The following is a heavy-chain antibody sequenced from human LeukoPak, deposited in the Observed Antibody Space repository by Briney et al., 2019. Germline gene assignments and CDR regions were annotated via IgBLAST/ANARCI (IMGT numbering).Heavy chain of an antibody. J-gene: IGHJ6*03. V-gene: IGHV1-8*01. CDR2: MNPNSGNT. CDR3: ARDNGGTAMAYYYYYYMDV. D-gene: IGHD5-18*01. Sequence: ASVKVSCKASGYTFTSYDINWVRQATGQGLEWMGWMNPNSGNTGYAQKSQGRVTMTRNTSISTAYMELSSLRSEDTAVYYCARDNGGTAMAYYYYYYMDVWGKGTTVTISS. CDR1: GYTFTSYD.